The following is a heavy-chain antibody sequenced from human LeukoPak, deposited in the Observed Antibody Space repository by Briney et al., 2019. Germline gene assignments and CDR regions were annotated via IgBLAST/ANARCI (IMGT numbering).Heavy chain of an antibody. CDR1: GGSFSGYY. V-gene: IGHV4-34*01. J-gene: IGHJ4*02. D-gene: IGHD1-20*01. CDR2: INHSGST. Sequence: SETLSLTCAVYGGSFSGYYWSWIRQPPGKGLEWIGEINHSGSTNYNPSLKSRVTISVDTSKNQSSLKLSSVTAADTAVYYCARGPGITGTPDYWGQGTLVTVSS. CDR3: ARGPGITGTPDY.